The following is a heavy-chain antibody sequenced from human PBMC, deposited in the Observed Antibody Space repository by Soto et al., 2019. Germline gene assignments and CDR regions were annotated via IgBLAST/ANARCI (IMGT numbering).Heavy chain of an antibody. Sequence: SETLCLTCTVSGGSISSGDYYWSWIRQPPGKGLEWIGYIYYFGSTNYNPSLKSQVTISVDTSKNQFSLKLSSVTAADTAVYYCARHSPDFDWLSQFDYWGQGTLVTVSS. D-gene: IGHD3-9*01. CDR2: IYYFGST. CDR3: ARHSPDFDWLSQFDY. CDR1: GGSISSGDYY. J-gene: IGHJ4*02. V-gene: IGHV4-61*08.